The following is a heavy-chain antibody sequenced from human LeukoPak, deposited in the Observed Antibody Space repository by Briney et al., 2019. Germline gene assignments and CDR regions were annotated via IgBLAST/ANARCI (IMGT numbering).Heavy chain of an antibody. J-gene: IGHJ4*02. CDR3: TTWSSHFDY. Sequence: PGGSLRLSCAASGLTLSDAWMTWVRQAPGKVLECVGFIQSKTDGGTTDSATPVKGRFTVSRDDSKNTLYLQMNSLKTEDTVVYYCTTWSSHFDYWGRGSLVAVSS. D-gene: IGHD2-15*01. CDR1: GLTLSDAW. CDR2: IQSKTDGGTT. V-gene: IGHV3-15*01.